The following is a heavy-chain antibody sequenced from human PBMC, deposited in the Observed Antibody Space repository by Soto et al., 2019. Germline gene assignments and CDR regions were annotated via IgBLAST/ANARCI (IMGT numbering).Heavy chain of an antibody. D-gene: IGHD3-3*01. Sequence: PSETLSLTCAAYGWSFSGYYWSWIRQPPGKGLEWIGEINHSGSTNYNPSLKSRVTISVDTSKNQFSLKLSSVTAADTAVYYCARERIITFFVVVTDKFYYWGQGTLVTVSS. CDR1: GWSFSGYY. J-gene: IGHJ4*02. CDR2: INHSGST. V-gene: IGHV4-34*01. CDR3: ARERIITFFVVVTDKFYY.